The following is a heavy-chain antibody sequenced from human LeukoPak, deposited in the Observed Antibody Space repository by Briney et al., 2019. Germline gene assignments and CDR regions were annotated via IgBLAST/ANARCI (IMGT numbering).Heavy chain of an antibody. CDR3: AGGANWRLDP. J-gene: IGHJ5*02. Sequence: TSETLSLTCAVYGGSFSGYYWSWIRQPPGKGLEWIGEISHSGSTNYNPSLKSRVTISADTSNTQFSLTLSSVTAADTAVYFCAGGANWRLDPWGQGTLVTVSS. CDR2: ISHSGST. D-gene: IGHD6-25*01. CDR1: GGSFSGYY. V-gene: IGHV4-34*01.